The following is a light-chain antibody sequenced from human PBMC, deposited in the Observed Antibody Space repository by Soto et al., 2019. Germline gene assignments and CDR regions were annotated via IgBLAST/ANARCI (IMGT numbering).Light chain of an antibody. Sequence: QSVLTQPPSASGTPGQRVTISCSGSSSNIGSNTVNWYQQLPGTAPKLLIYNNNQRPSGVPDRFSGSKSGTASSLAISVLDAEDDDDYYCAAGDGSLNGLVFGTGTKVTVL. V-gene: IGLV1-44*01. CDR3: AAGDGSLNGLV. CDR2: NNN. CDR1: SSNIGSNT. J-gene: IGLJ1*01.